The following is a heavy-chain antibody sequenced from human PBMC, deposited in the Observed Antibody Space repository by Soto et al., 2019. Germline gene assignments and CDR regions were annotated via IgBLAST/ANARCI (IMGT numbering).Heavy chain of an antibody. J-gene: IGHJ4*02. CDR3: ARESEDLTSNFDY. V-gene: IGHV3-21*01. CDR2: ISSTTNYI. Sequence: GSVRLSCAASGFTFTRYSMSWVRQAPGKGLEWVSSISSTTNYIYYADSMKGRFTVSRDNAKNSVYLEMNSLSAEDTAVYYCARESEDLTSNFDYWGQGTLVTVSS. CDR1: GFTFTRYS.